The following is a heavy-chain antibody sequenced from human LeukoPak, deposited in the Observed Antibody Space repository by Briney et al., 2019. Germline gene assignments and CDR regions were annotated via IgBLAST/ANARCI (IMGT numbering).Heavy chain of an antibody. Sequence: ASVKVSCKASGYTFTSYDINWVRQATGQGLEWMGWMNPNSGNTGYAQKFQGRVTMTRNTSISTAYIELSSLRSEDTAVYYCARGFVLRFLEWLSYHNWFDPWGQGTLVTVSS. CDR1: GYTFTSYD. J-gene: IGHJ5*02. V-gene: IGHV1-8*01. D-gene: IGHD3-3*01. CDR3: ARGFVLRFLEWLSYHNWFDP. CDR2: MNPNSGNT.